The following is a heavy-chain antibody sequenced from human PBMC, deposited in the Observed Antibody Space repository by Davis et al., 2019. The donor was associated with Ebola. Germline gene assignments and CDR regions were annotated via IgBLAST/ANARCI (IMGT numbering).Heavy chain of an antibody. D-gene: IGHD5-18*01. CDR2: TYYSSKWYN. CDR1: GDSVSSGG. Sequence: HSQTLSLTCAISGDSVSSGGWNWIRQSPSRGLEWLGRTYYSSKWYNDYAVSVKSRITINPDTSKNQFSLQLHSVTPDDTALYYCARGWLRTGLDVWGEGTTVTVS. V-gene: IGHV6-1*01. J-gene: IGHJ6*02. CDR3: ARGWLRTGLDV.